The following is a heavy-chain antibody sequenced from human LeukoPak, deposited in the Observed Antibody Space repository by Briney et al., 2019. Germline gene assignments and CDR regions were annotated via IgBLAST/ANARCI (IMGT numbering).Heavy chain of an antibody. Sequence: SGTLSLTCAVSGTSISSRFWWSWVRQPPGKGLEWIGYIYYSGSTYYNPSLKSRVTISVDTSKNQFPLKLSSVTAADTAVYYCARASSGGFGEDYWGQGTLVTVSS. CDR2: IYYSGST. CDR1: GTSISSRFW. CDR3: ARASSGGFGEDY. V-gene: IGHV4-30-4*01. J-gene: IGHJ4*02. D-gene: IGHD3-10*01.